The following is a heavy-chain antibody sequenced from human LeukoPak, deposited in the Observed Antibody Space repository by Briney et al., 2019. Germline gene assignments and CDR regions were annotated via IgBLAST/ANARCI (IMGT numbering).Heavy chain of an antibody. Sequence: PGGSLRLSCAASGFTFSSYAMSWVRQAPGKGLEWVSAISGSGGSTYYADSVKGRFTISADKSISTAYLQWSSLKASDTAMYYCARTPGVGIYDYWGQGTLVTVSS. CDR2: ISGSGGST. CDR3: ARTPGVGIYDY. D-gene: IGHD1-26*01. V-gene: IGHV3-23*01. J-gene: IGHJ4*02. CDR1: GFTFSSYA.